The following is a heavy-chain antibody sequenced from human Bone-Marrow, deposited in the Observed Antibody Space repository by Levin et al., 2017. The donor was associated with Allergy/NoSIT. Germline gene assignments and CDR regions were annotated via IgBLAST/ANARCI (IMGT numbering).Heavy chain of an antibody. CDR2: IYSGGST. D-gene: IGHD1-26*01. J-gene: IGHJ4*02. V-gene: IGHV3-66*01. Sequence: GESLKISCAASGFTVSSNYMSWVRQAPGKGLEWVSVIYSGGSTYYADSVKGRFTISRDNSKNTLYLQMNSLRAEDTAVYYCARVGGYPLDYWGQGTLVTVSS. CDR3: ARVGGYPLDY. CDR1: GFTVSSNY.